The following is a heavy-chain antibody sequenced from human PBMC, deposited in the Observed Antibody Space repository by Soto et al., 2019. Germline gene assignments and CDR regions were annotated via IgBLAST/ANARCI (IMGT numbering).Heavy chain of an antibody. D-gene: IGHD3-3*01. V-gene: IGHV3-33*01. CDR2: IWHDASHE. CDR1: GFAFSNFV. Sequence: QVQLVESGGGVVQPGTSLTLSCAASGFAFSNFVMHWVRQAPGKGLECVAVIWHDASHEYYADSVKGRFPISRENSKHLLYLQMNSLRAEDTAVYYCAREGGEEWIDYYFYGLDVCGHGPRSPSP. J-gene: IGHJ6*02. CDR3: AREGGEEWIDYYFYGLDV.